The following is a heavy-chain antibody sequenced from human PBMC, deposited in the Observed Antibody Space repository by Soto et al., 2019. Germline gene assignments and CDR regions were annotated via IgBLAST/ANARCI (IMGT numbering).Heavy chain of an antibody. CDR3: ASQAGYSGYDYAFDI. CDR2: ISAYNGNT. V-gene: IGHV1-18*01. D-gene: IGHD5-12*01. Sequence: GESLKISCKASGYTFTSYGISWVRQAPGQGLEWMGWISAYNGNTNYAQKLQGRVTMTTDTSTSTAYMELRSLRSDDTAVYYCASQAGYSGYDYAFDIWGQGTMVTVSS. CDR1: GYTFTSYG. J-gene: IGHJ3*02.